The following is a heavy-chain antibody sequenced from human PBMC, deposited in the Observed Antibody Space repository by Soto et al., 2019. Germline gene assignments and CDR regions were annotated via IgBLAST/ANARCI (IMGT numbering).Heavy chain of an antibody. J-gene: IGHJ4*02. V-gene: IGHV3-33*01. D-gene: IGHD6-13*01. CDR1: GFTFSNYG. CDR3: ARDYSYSSSCPDY. CDR2: IWYDESNK. Sequence: QVQLVESGGGVVQPGRSLRLSCAASGFTFSNYGMHWVRQAPGKGLEWVAVIWYDESNKYYADSVRGRFTISRDNSKNTLYLQMNSLRAEDTAVYYCARDYSYSSSCPDYWGQGTLVTVSS.